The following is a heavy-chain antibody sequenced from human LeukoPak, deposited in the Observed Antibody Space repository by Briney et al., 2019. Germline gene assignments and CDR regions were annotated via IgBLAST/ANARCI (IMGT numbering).Heavy chain of an antibody. V-gene: IGHV1-2*02. J-gene: IGHJ5*02. D-gene: IGHD2/OR15-2a*01. CDR2: INPKNGGT. CDR1: GYTFTDYS. Sequence: ASVNVSCKPSGYTFTDYSIHWLRQVPGQGPEWIGWINPKNGGTNYAQTFQGRVTMTRDTSITTAYMELSSLRSGDTAVYYCARDLYCNSAKCYSNWFDTWGQGTLVTVSS. CDR3: ARDLYCNSAKCYSNWFDT.